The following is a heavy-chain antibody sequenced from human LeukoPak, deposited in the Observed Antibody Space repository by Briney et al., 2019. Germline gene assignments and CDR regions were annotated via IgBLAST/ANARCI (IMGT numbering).Heavy chain of an antibody. CDR2: IYSGGST. CDR1: GFTVSSNY. J-gene: IGHJ4*02. CDR3: ARAESGQWYIDY. V-gene: IGHV3-66*01. D-gene: IGHD6-19*01. Sequence: QAGGSLRLSCAASGFTVSSNYMSWVRQAPGKGLEWVSLIYSGGSTYYADSVKGRFTISRDNSKNTLYLQMNSLRAEDTAVYYCARAESGQWYIDYWGQGTLVTVSS.